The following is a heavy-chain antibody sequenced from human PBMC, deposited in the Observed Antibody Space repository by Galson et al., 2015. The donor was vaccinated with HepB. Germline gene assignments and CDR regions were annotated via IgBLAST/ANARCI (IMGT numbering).Heavy chain of an antibody. CDR1: GGSVSSGRYY. D-gene: IGHD3-16*01. CDR3: AKVSVITFGGPGGNYFDY. CDR2: IHYSGTT. Sequence: SETLSLTCSVSGGSVSSGRYYWGWIRQPPGKGLECIGNIHYSGTTYYNPSLKSRVTISVDTSKNQFSLKLNSVTAADTAVYYCAKVSVITFGGPGGNYFDYWGQGTLVTVSS. V-gene: IGHV4-39*07. J-gene: IGHJ4*02.